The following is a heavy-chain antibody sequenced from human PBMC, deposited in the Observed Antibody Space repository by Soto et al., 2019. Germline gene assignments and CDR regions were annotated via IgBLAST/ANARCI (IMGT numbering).Heavy chain of an antibody. D-gene: IGHD4-17*01. CDR2: IYYSGST. V-gene: IGHV4-59*08. CDR3: ARRYGDHFDY. CDR1: GGSISSYY. J-gene: IGHJ4*02. Sequence: ASETLSLTCTVSGGSISSYYWSWIRQPPGKGLEWIGYIYYSGSTNYNPSLKSRVTISVDTSKNQFSLKLSSVTAADTAVYYCARRYGDHFDYWGQGTLVTVSS.